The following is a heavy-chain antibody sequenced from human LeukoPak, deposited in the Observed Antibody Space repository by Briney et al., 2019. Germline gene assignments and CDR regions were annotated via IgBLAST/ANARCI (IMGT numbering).Heavy chain of an antibody. Sequence: PGGSLRLSCAASGFTFSTYAMNWVRQAPGKGLEWVSTLSGSGGITYYADSVKGRFTISRDNSKNTLFLHMNSLRAEDTAVYYCAKDTGGWYFDLWGRGALATVSS. J-gene: IGHJ2*01. CDR2: LSGSGGIT. CDR1: GFTFSTYA. CDR3: AKDTGGWYFDL. V-gene: IGHV3-23*01. D-gene: IGHD1-26*01.